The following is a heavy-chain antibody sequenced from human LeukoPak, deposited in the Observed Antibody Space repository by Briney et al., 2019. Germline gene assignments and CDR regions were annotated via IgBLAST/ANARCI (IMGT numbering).Heavy chain of an antibody. CDR1: GYSFTNYW. J-gene: IGHJ4*02. V-gene: IGHV5-51*01. CDR2: IYPGDSEA. CDR3: ARAPDESGGSYSFDY. D-gene: IGHD1-26*01. Sequence: GESLKISCKGSGYSFTNYWIGWVRQMPGKGLEWMGIIYPGDSEARYSPSFEGQVTISADKSARTAYLQQSSLKVSDTAMYYCARAPDESGGSYSFDYWGQGTLVSVFS.